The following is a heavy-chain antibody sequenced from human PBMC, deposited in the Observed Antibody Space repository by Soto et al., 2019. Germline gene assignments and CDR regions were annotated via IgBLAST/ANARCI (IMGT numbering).Heavy chain of an antibody. CDR3: ARSRRGYGSGSYRDY. D-gene: IGHD3-10*01. Sequence: GESLKISCKGSGYSFTSYWIGWVRQMPGKGLEWMGIIYPGDSDTRYSPSFQGQVTISADKSISTAYLQWSSLKASDTAMYYCARSRRGYGSGSYRDYWGQGTLVTVSS. CDR2: IYPGDSDT. CDR1: GYSFTSYW. V-gene: IGHV5-51*01. J-gene: IGHJ4*02.